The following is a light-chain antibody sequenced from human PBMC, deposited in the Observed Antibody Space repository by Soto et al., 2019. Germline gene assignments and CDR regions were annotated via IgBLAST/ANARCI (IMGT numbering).Light chain of an antibody. CDR2: TAS. J-gene: IGKJ1*01. CDR3: QQSYNTPWT. V-gene: IGKV1-39*01. CDR1: QNIRSC. Sequence: DIQMTQSPSSLSASVGDRVTITCRANQNIRSCLVWYQHKLGQAPRLLIHTASTLESGVPSRFSGSESGTDFTLTISGLEHEDSATYYCQQSYNTPWTLGQGTKVEIK.